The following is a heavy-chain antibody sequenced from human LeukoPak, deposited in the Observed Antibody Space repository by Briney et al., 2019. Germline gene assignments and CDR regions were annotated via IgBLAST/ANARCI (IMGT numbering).Heavy chain of an antibody. Sequence: SETLSLTCAVSGYSISSGYYWGWIRQPPGKGLEWIGSIYHSGSTYYNPSLKSRVTISVDTSKNQFSLKLSSVTAADPAVYYCARDQLVRGGFYYYGMDVWGKGATVTVSS. CDR1: GYSISSGYY. D-gene: IGHD6-13*01. J-gene: IGHJ6*04. V-gene: IGHV4-38-2*01. CDR2: IYHSGST. CDR3: ARDQLVRGGFYYYGMDV.